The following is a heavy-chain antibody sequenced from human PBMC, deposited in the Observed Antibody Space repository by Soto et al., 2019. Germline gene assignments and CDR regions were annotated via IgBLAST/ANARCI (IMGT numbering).Heavy chain of an antibody. CDR2: INAGNGNT. CDR3: ARGGSLYWYFDL. J-gene: IGHJ2*01. V-gene: IGHV1-3*01. Sequence: QVQLVQSGAEVKKPGASVKVSCKASGYTFTSYAMHWVRQAPGQRLEWMGWINAGNGNTKYSQKFQGRVTITRDTSASTAYMELSSLRSDDTPVYYCARGGSLYWYFDLWGRCTLVTVSS. D-gene: IGHD1-26*01. CDR1: GYTFTSYA.